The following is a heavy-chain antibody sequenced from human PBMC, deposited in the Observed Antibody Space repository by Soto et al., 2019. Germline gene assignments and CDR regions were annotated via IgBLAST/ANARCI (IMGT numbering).Heavy chain of an antibody. J-gene: IGHJ5*02. CDR1: GGSFSGYY. D-gene: IGHD6-19*01. V-gene: IGHV4-34*01. Sequence: PSETLSLTCAVYGGSFSGYYWSWIRQPPGKGLEWIGEINHSGSTNYNPSLKSRVTISVDTSKNQFSLKLSSVTAADTAVYYCARELPRIAVVGTVDPWGQGTLVTVSS. CDR2: INHSGST. CDR3: ARELPRIAVVGTVDP.